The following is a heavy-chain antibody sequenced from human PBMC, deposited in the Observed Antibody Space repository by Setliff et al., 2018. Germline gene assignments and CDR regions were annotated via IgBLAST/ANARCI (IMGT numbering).Heavy chain of an antibody. Sequence: SETLSLTCTVSVGSISGQFWTWVRQAPGKGLDWIGYIGDNGKTEYNPSLKSRVNMSVDTSNNQFVLNLKAVTAADTAVYYCARDRTAYTYGLDVWGQGTTVTVSS. CDR2: IGDNGKT. D-gene: IGHD3-16*01. CDR3: ARDRTAYTYGLDV. CDR1: VGSISGQF. V-gene: IGHV4-59*11. J-gene: IGHJ6*02.